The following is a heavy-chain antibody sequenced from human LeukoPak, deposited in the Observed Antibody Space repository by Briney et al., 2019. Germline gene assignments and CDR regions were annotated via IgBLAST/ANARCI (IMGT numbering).Heavy chain of an antibody. Sequence: SDTLSLTCTVSGGSISSHYWSWIRQPPGKGLEWIGYIYYSGSTNYNPSLKSRVTISVDTSKNQFSLKLSSVTAADTAVYYCARALGGSYFDYWGQGTLVTVSS. D-gene: IGHD1-26*01. V-gene: IGHV4-59*11. CDR2: IYYSGST. J-gene: IGHJ4*02. CDR3: ARALGGSYFDY. CDR1: GGSISSHY.